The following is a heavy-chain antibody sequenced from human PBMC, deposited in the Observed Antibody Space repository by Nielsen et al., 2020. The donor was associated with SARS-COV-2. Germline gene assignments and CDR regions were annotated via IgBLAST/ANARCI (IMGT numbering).Heavy chain of an antibody. D-gene: IGHD6-19*01. Sequence: GESLKISCAASGFTVSSNYMSWVRQAPGKGLEWVSVIYSGGSTYYADSVKGRFTISRDNSKNTLYLQMNSLRAEDTAVYYCAKLYSEQWLYSYWGQGTLVTVSS. CDR2: IYSGGST. V-gene: IGHV3-53*01. J-gene: IGHJ4*02. CDR3: AKLYSEQWLYSY. CDR1: GFTVSSNY.